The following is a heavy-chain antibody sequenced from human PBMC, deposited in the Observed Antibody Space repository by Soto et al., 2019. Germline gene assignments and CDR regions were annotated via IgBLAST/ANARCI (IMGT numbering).Heavy chain of an antibody. Sequence: QVQLQESGPGLVKPSQTLSLTCTVSGGSISSGGNYWSLIRQHPGKGLEWIGNSYYSGRTYYNPSLKSRVTISVDTSKNQFSLKVSSVTGADTAVYYCARVFSDSSSFFDPWGHGTLVTVSS. J-gene: IGHJ5*02. CDR2: SYYSGRT. CDR3: ARVFSDSSSFFDP. V-gene: IGHV4-31*03. CDR1: GGSISSGGNY. D-gene: IGHD6-13*01.